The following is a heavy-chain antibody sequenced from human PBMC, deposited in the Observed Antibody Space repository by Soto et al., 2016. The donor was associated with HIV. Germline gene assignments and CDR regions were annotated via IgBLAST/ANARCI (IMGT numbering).Heavy chain of an antibody. Sequence: EVQLVESGGGVVRPGGSLRLSCAASGFTFDDYGMSWVRQAPEKGLEWVSGINWNGGSTGYVDSVKGRFTIFRDNAKNSLYLQMNSLRVEDTALYYCARDRGYYYGSGSSKAVYYYGMDVWGQGTTVTVSS. J-gene: IGHJ6*02. D-gene: IGHD3-10*01. CDR3: ARDRGYYYGSGSSKAVYYYGMDV. V-gene: IGHV3-20*04. CDR2: INWNGGST. CDR1: GFTFDDYG.